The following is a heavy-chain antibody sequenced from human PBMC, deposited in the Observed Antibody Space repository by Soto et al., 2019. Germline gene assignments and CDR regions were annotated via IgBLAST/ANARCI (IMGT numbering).Heavy chain of an antibody. J-gene: IGHJ4*02. CDR3: ARATTGSYYFDY. D-gene: IGHD1-1*01. Sequence: WVTLGLTCTVSGGSIRSYYWSWIRQTPGKGLEWIGYIYDSGRIKYNPSLKSRVTISGDTSKNQFSLKLSSVTAADTAVYYCARATTGSYYFDYWGQGTLVTVSS. V-gene: IGHV4-59*01. CDR1: GGSIRSYY. CDR2: IYDSGRI.